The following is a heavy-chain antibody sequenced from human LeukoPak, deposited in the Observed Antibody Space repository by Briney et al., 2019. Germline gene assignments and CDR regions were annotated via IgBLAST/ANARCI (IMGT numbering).Heavy chain of an antibody. CDR2: IYYSGST. V-gene: IGHV4-59*01. Sequence: SETLSLTCTVSGGSISSYYWSRIRQPPGKGLEWIGYIYYSGSTNYNPPLKSRVTISVDTSKNQFSLKLSSVTAADTAVYYCARAPRTPRYCSSTSCYHGGYCYYYYMDVWGKGTTVTVSS. CDR3: ARAPRTPRYCSSTSCYHGGYCYYYYMDV. CDR1: GGSISSYY. D-gene: IGHD2-2*01. J-gene: IGHJ6*03.